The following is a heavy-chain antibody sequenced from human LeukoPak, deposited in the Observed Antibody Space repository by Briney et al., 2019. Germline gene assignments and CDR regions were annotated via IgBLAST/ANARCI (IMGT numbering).Heavy chain of an antibody. CDR2: ILPGDSDT. Sequence: GESLKISCKTSGYTFTSHWIGWVRQMPGNGLEWMGIILPGDSDTRYSPSFQGQVTISADKSISTAYLQWSGLKASDTAMYYCARLPSTLTTFEYYFDYWGQGSLVTVSP. CDR1: GYTFTSHW. V-gene: IGHV5-51*01. D-gene: IGHD4-11*01. J-gene: IGHJ4*02. CDR3: ARLPSTLTTFEYYFDY.